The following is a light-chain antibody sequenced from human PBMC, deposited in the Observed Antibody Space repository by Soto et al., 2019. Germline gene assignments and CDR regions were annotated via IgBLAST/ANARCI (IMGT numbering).Light chain of an antibody. CDR1: SSDVGGYNY. Sequence: QSALTQPPSASGSPGQSVTISCTGTSSDVGGYNYVSWYQQHPGKAPKLMIYEVNKRPSGVPDRFSGSKSGNTASLTVSGLQAEDEAAYYCNSYAGSPYVFGTGTKLTVL. CDR3: NSYAGSPYV. V-gene: IGLV2-8*01. CDR2: EVN. J-gene: IGLJ1*01.